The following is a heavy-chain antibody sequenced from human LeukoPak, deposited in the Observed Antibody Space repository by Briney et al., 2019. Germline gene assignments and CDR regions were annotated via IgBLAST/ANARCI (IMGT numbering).Heavy chain of an antibody. Sequence: SETLSLTCTVSGGSISNHYWSWIRQPPGKALEWIGYNYYSGTTNSNPSLKSRVTISVDKSKNQFSLNLSSVTPADTAVYYCARYTTVAAFGYWGQGTLVTVSS. V-gene: IGHV4-59*11. J-gene: IGHJ4*02. CDR1: GGSISNHY. D-gene: IGHD6-19*01. CDR2: NYYSGTT. CDR3: ARYTTVAAFGY.